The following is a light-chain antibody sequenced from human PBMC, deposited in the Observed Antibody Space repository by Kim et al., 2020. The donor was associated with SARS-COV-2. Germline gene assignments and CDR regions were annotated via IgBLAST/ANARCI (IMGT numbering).Light chain of an antibody. J-gene: IGKJ1*01. CDR1: QSVDGW. Sequence: DIQMTQSPSTLSAFVGDRVTMTCRASQSVDGWLAWYQQKPGKAPTLLIYQASKLASGVPSRFSGSGSGTDFTLTVSNLQSDDSAVYYCKQYETYWTFDPETKVDIK. V-gene: IGKV1-5*03. CDR3: KQYETYWT. CDR2: QAS.